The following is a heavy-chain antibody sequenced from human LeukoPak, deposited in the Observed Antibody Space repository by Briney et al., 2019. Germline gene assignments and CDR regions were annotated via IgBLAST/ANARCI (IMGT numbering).Heavy chain of an antibody. V-gene: IGHV1-46*01. CDR1: GYTFTSYY. CDR2: INPSGGST. Sequence: ASVKVSCKASGYTFTSYYMHWVRQAPGQGLEWMGIINPSGGSTSYAQKFQGRVTTARDTSTSTVYMELSSLRSEDTAVYYCARVEPPGTMIVYWGQGTLVTVSS. J-gene: IGHJ4*02. D-gene: IGHD3-22*01. CDR3: ARVEPPGTMIVY.